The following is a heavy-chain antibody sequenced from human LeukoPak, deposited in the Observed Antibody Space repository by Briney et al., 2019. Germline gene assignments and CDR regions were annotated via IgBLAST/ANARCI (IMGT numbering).Heavy chain of an antibody. D-gene: IGHD3-3*01. CDR1: GGSISSYY. V-gene: IGHV4-59*01. CDR2: IYYSGST. J-gene: IGHJ6*02. Sequence: SETLSLTCTVSGGSISSYYWSWIRQPPGKGLEWIGYIYYSGSTNYNPSLKSRVTIPVDTSKNQFSLKLSSVTAADTAVYYCARYYDFWSGLLHYGMDVWGQGTTVTVS. CDR3: ARYYDFWSGLLHYGMDV.